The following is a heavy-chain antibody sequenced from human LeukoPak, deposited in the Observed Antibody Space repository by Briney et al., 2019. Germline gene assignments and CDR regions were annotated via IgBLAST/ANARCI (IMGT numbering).Heavy chain of an antibody. J-gene: IGHJ4*02. CDR2: IIPIFGTA. CDR3: ARDPYSSGWYYFDY. Sequence: KPGSVKVSCKASGGTFSSYAISWVRQAPGQGLEWMGGIIPIFGTANYAQKFQGRVTITADESTSTAYMELSSLRSEDTAVYYCARDPYSSGWYYFDYWGQGTLVTVSS. D-gene: IGHD6-19*01. V-gene: IGHV1-69*13. CDR1: GGTFSSYA.